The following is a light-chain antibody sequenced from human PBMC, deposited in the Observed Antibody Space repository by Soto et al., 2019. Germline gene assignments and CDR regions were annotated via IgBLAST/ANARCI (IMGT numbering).Light chain of an antibody. J-gene: IGLJ1*01. Sequence: QSALTQPASVSGSPGQSITISCTGTSSDVGGYNYVSWYQQHPGKAPKLMIYEVSNRPSGVSNRFSGSKSGNTASLTISGLQVEDEDDYYCSAWDNSLNGYVFGPGTKLTVL. CDR3: SAWDNSLNGYV. V-gene: IGLV2-14*01. CDR1: SSDVGGYNY. CDR2: EVS.